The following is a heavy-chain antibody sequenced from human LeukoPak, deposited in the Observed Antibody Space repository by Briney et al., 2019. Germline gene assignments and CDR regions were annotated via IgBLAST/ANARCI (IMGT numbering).Heavy chain of an antibody. CDR3: AKDQAVSYYYLDY. Sequence: PGGSLRLSCAASGFTFNTYAMSWVRQAPGKGLEWVSGISGNGASTYYADSVTGRFTISRDNSKNTLYLQMSSLTAEDTAVYYCAKDQAVSYYYLDYWGQGTLVTVSS. V-gene: IGHV3-23*01. CDR1: GFTFNTYA. J-gene: IGHJ4*02. D-gene: IGHD1-26*01. CDR2: ISGNGAST.